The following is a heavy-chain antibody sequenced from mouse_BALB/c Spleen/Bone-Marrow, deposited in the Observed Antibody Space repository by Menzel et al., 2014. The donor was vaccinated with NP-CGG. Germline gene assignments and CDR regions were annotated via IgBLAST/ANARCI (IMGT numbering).Heavy chain of an antibody. CDR3: ARGVRQLGLPF. J-gene: IGHJ3*01. CDR1: GFNIRDTY. Sequence: VQLKDSGAELVKPGASVKLSCTSSGFNIRDTYIHWVKQRPEQGLEWIGKIDPAKDNTEYDPKFQGKATITADTPSNTAYLQLSSLTSEDTAVYYCARGVRQLGLPFWGQGTLVTVST. D-gene: IGHD3-2*01. V-gene: IGHV14-3*02. CDR2: IDPAKDNT.